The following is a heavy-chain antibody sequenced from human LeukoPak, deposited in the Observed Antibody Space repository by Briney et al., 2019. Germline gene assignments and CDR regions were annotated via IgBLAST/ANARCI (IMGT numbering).Heavy chain of an antibody. Sequence: SETLSLTCTVSGGSISSYYWSWIRQPPGKGLEWIGYIYYSGSTNYNPSLKSRVTISVDTSKNQFSLKLSSGTAADTAVYYCARETTVTTSDAFDIWGQGTMVTVSS. D-gene: IGHD4-17*01. CDR1: GGSISSYY. CDR3: ARETTVTTSDAFDI. V-gene: IGHV4-59*01. J-gene: IGHJ3*02. CDR2: IYYSGST.